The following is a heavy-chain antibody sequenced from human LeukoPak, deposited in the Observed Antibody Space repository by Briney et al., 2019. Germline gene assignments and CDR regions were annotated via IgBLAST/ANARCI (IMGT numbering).Heavy chain of an antibody. CDR2: IYYSGST. J-gene: IGHJ4*02. CDR1: GGSISSGGYS. V-gene: IGHV4-30-4*07. Sequence: SETLSLTCAVSGGSISSGGYSWSWIRQPPGKGLEWIGYIYYSGSTYYNPSLKSRVTMSVDTSKNQFSLTLTSVTAADTALYYCTRELAGTTVEDWGQGTLVTVSS. D-gene: IGHD1-1*01. CDR3: TRELAGTTVED.